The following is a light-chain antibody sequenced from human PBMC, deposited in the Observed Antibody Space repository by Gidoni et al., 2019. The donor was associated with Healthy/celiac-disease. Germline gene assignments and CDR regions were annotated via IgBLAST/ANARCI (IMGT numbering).Light chain of an antibody. Sequence: QLVLPQSPSASASLGASVKLTCTLSSGHSSYAIAWHQQQPEKGPRYLMKLNSDGSHSKGDGIPDRFSGSSSGAERYLTISSLQSEDEADYYCQTWGTGIDVVFGGGTKLTVL. CDR2: LNSDGSH. CDR1: SGHSSYA. CDR3: QTWGTGIDVV. V-gene: IGLV4-69*01. J-gene: IGLJ2*01.